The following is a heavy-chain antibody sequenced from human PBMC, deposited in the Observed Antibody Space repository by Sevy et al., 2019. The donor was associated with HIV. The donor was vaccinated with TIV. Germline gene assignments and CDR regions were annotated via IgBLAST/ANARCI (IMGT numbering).Heavy chain of an antibody. Sequence: SEILSLTCAVYGGSFSGYYWSWIRQPPGKGLEWIGEINHSGSTNYNPSLKSRVTISVDTSKNQFSLKLSSVTAADTAVYYCARDLSGRSPRAGSNAGIDYWGQGTLVTVSS. V-gene: IGHV4-34*01. CDR1: GGSFSGYY. CDR3: ARDLSGRSPRAGSNAGIDY. D-gene: IGHD3-10*01. J-gene: IGHJ4*02. CDR2: INHSGST.